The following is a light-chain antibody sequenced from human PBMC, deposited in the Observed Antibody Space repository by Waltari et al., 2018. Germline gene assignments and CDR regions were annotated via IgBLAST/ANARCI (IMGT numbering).Light chain of an antibody. CDR2: SNN. V-gene: IGLV1-44*01. J-gene: IGLJ1*01. CDR1: SSNIGSNT. Sequence: QSVLTQPPSASGTPGQRVPISCSGSSSNIGSNTVNWYQQLPGTAPKLLIYSNNQRPSGVPDRFSGSKSGTSASLAISGLQSEDEADYYCAAWDDSLRVLGTGTKVTVL. CDR3: AAWDDSLRV.